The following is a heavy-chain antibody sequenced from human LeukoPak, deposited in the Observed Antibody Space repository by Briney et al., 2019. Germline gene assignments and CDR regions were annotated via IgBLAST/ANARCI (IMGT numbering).Heavy chain of an antibody. CDR3: ARRYYYGSGSYYPNPYYFDY. CDR1: GYSFTSYW. Sequence: PGESLKISCKGSGYSFTSYWIGWVRQMPGKGLEWMGIIYPGDSDTRYSPSFQGQVTISADKFISTAYLQWSSLKASDTAMYYCARRYYYGSGSYYPNPYYFDYWGQGTLVTVSS. CDR2: IYPGDSDT. V-gene: IGHV5-51*01. J-gene: IGHJ4*02. D-gene: IGHD3-10*01.